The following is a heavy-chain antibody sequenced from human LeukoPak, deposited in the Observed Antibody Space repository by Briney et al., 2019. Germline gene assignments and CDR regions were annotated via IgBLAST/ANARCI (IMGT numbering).Heavy chain of an antibody. CDR1: GGSISSGGYY. CDR2: IYYSGST. J-gene: IGHJ3*02. Sequence: SETLSLTCTVSGGSISSGGYYWSWIRQHPGKGLEWIGYIYYSGSTYYNPSLKSRVTISVDTSKNQFSLKLSSVTAADTAVYYCARGLEVVYAFDIWGQGTMVTVSS. V-gene: IGHV4-31*03. CDR3: ARGLEVVYAFDI.